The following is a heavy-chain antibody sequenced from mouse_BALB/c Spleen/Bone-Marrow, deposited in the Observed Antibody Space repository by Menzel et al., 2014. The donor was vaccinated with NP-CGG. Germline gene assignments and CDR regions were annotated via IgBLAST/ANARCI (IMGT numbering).Heavy chain of an antibody. V-gene: IGHV1-69*01. CDR1: GYTFXDNW. J-gene: IGHJ4*01. CDR2: IDTSDSYT. D-gene: IGHD2-4*01. CDR3: ARGGHDFSLDY. Sequence: QVQLQQPGAELGMPGASVKMSCKASGYTFXDNWIYWVKQRPGQGLEWIGAIDTSDSYTNYNQKFMGKASLTVDASSSTAYMQVSSLTSDDSAVYYCARGGHDFSLDYWGQGTSVTVSS.